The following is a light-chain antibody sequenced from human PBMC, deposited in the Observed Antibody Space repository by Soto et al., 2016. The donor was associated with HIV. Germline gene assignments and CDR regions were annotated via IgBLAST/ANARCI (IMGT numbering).Light chain of an antibody. CDR3: QQLSSHLYT. CDR2: TAS. CDR1: QDITSY. V-gene: IGKV1-9*01. Sequence: DIRLTQSPSFLSASVGDRVTITCRASQDITSYLSWYQQKPGKAPKLLIHTASALQSGVPPRFSGSGSGTEFTLTISSLQPEDFATYYCQQLSSHLYTFGQGTRLEIK. J-gene: IGKJ2*01.